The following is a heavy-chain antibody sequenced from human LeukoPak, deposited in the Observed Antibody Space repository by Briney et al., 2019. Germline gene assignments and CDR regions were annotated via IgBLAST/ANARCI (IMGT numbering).Heavy chain of an antibody. Sequence: GGSLRLSCAASGFTLRIYAVIWLRQAPGKGLEGVSAISGCGDSTYYADSVKGRFTISRDNSKNTLYLQMNSLRAEDTAVYYCANSVVPADPWGRGTLVTVSS. D-gene: IGHD2-2*01. CDR3: ANSVVPADP. CDR1: GFTLRIYA. CDR2: ISGCGDST. J-gene: IGHJ5*02. V-gene: IGHV3-23*01.